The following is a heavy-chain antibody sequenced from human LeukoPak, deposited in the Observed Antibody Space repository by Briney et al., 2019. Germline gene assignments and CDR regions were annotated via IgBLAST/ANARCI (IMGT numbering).Heavy chain of an antibody. CDR3: ARGGYGDYVGAFDI. V-gene: IGHV4-34*01. CDR2: INHSGST. Sequence: SETLSLTCAVYGGSFSGYYWSWIRQPPGKGLEWIGEINHSGSTNYNPSLKSRVTISVDTSKNQFSLKLSSVTAADTAVYYCARGGYGDYVGAFDIWGQGTMVTVSS. D-gene: IGHD4-17*01. J-gene: IGHJ3*02. CDR1: GGSFSGYY.